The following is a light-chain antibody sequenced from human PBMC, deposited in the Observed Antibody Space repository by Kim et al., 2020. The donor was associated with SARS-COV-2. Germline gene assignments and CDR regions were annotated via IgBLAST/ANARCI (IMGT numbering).Light chain of an antibody. V-gene: IGLV4-69*01. CDR1: SGHSSNA. Sequence: AALGASVKLTCTLNSGHSSNAIAGHQQQPEKGPRYLMKVNNDGSHSKGDGIPDRFSGSSSGAERYLTISSLQSVDEADYYCQSWGVFGGGTKLTVL. CDR2: VNNDGSH. J-gene: IGLJ3*02. CDR3: QSWGV.